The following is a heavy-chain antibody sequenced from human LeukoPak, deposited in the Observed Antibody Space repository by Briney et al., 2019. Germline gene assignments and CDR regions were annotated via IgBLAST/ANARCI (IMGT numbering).Heavy chain of an antibody. Sequence: GGSLRLSCAASGFTFSSYAMHWVRQAPGKGLEWVALISYDGSGQYYADSVEGRFTISRDNSKNTLYLHTNSLRVEDTAVYCCARGPDGYNSHFDYWGQGTLVTVSS. CDR3: ARGPDGYNSHFDY. D-gene: IGHD5-24*01. J-gene: IGHJ4*02. CDR1: GFTFSSYA. V-gene: IGHV3-30-3*01. CDR2: ISYDGSGQ.